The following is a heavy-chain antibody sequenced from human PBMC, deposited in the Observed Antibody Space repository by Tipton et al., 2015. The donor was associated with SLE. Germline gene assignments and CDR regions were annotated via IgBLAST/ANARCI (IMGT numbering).Heavy chain of an antibody. CDR1: GFTFDDYG. CDR2: INWNGGST. CDR3: ARDYGDYGRFDP. J-gene: IGHJ5*02. V-gene: IGHV3-20*01. D-gene: IGHD4-17*01. Sequence: GSLRLSCAASGFTFDDYGMSWVRQAPGKGLEWVSGINWNGGSTGYADSVKGRFTISRDNAKNSLYLQMNSLRAEDTALYHCARDYGDYGRFDPWGQGTLVTVSS.